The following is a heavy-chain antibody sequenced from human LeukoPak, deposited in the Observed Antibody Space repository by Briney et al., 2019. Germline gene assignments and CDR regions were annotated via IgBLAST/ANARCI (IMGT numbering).Heavy chain of an antibody. J-gene: IGHJ1*01. CDR1: GFTFGSYA. V-gene: IGHV3-23*01. Sequence: PGGSLRLSCAASGFTFGSYAMSWVRQAPGRGLEWVSDITGSGDTTHYADSVKGRFTISRDNSKNTLYLQMHSLRAEDTAVYYCAKLVGGYHDSSGYYYHHWGQGTLVTVSS. D-gene: IGHD3-22*01. CDR3: AKLVGGYHDSSGYYYHH. CDR2: ITGSGDTT.